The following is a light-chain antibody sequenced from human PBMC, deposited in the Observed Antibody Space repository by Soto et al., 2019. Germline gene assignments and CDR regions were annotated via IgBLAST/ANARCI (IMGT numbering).Light chain of an antibody. CDR3: MRSVQPPIN. CDR2: EVS. Sequence: VLTHTPLSRSAPRVQAAPIFSGSGQTILHSDGNTYLYWYLQKAGQPPQLLIYEVSKRFSGVPDRFSGSGSGTHFTLKISRVEAEEVGVYYCMRSVQPPINFGQGTRLEIK. V-gene: IGKV2D-29*01. CDR1: QTILHSDGNTY. J-gene: IGKJ5*01.